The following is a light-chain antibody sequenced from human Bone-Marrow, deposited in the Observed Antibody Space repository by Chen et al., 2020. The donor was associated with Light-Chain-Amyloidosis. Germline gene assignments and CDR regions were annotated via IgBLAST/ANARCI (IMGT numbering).Light chain of an antibody. CDR2: GNS. Sequence: QSVLTQPPSLSGAPGQRVPISCTGSNSNIGASYDVHWYQQRPGTAPKLLIYGNSNRPSGVPDRFSGSKSDTSASLAITGLQAEDEADYYCQSYDNSLSGNFGFGTGTKVTVL. CDR1: NSNIGASYD. CDR3: QSYDNSLSGNFG. V-gene: IGLV1-40*01. J-gene: IGLJ1*01.